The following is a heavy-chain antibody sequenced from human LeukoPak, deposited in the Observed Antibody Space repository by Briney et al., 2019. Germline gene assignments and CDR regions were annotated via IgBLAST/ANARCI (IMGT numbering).Heavy chain of an antibody. Sequence: PGGSLRLSCAASGFTFSSYDMHWVRQATGKGLEWVSAIGTAGDTYYPGSVKGRFTIPRENAKNSLYLQMNSLRAGDTAVYYCARGAERYSGSGWAFDIWGQGTMVTVSS. V-gene: IGHV3-13*01. CDR1: GFTFSSYD. CDR2: IGTAGDT. J-gene: IGHJ3*02. D-gene: IGHD1-26*01. CDR3: ARGAERYSGSGWAFDI.